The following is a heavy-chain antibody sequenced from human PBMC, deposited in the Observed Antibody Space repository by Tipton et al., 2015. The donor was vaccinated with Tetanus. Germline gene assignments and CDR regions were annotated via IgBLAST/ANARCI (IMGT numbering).Heavy chain of an antibody. CDR3: ARHVYGCGGVLTPISQHYYYGLDV. V-gene: IGHV4-39*01. D-gene: IGHD2-21*01. CDR1: GGSISSDNFH. J-gene: IGHJ6*02. CDR2: VYFGGKT. Sequence: TLSLTCTVSGGSISSDNFHWGWVRQPPGKGLEWIGIVYFGGKTYYNPSIKSRVTLSIDTPKNQFSLKLSSISAADAAIYYCARHVYGCGGVLTPISQHYYYGLDVWGQGTTVTVS.